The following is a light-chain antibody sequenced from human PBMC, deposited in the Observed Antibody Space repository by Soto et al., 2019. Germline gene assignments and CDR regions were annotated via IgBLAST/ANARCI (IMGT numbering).Light chain of an antibody. V-gene: IGLV1-47*01. Sequence: QSVLTQPPSAYGTPGQGVPISCSGSTSNIVSNYVYWYQQIPGRAPKLLIYRNNQRPSGVPDRFSGSKSGTSASLAISGLRSEYEADYFCATWDDSPNGFYVFGTGTKLTVL. CDR3: ATWDDSPNGFYV. J-gene: IGLJ1*01. CDR1: TSNIVSNY. CDR2: RNN.